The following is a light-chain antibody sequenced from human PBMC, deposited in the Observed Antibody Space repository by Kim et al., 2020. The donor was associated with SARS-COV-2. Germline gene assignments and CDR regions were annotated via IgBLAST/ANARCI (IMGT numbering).Light chain of an antibody. CDR2: EVS. CDR3: SSCAGTNNLV. Sequence: RSVTISCTGTSSAVGGYNYVSWYQHHPGKTPKLMIYEVSKRPSGVPDRFSGSKSGNSASLTVSGLQAEDEADYYCSSCAGTNNLVFGGGTQLTVL. CDR1: SSAVGGYNY. V-gene: IGLV2-8*01. J-gene: IGLJ2*01.